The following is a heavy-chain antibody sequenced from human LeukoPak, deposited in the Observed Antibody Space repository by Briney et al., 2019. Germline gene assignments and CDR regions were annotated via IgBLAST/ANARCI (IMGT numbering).Heavy chain of an antibody. CDR1: GYTFNNFA. D-gene: IGHD3-16*01. Sequence: GASVKVSCKASGYTFNNFAISWVRQAPGQGLEWVGWISPHTYTTKYAQKVQGRLTMTTDASTTTVYMELRSLRFDDTAVYFCASGQSMYYWGQGTPVTVSS. V-gene: IGHV1-18*01. CDR2: ISPHTYTT. J-gene: IGHJ4*02. CDR3: ASGQSMYY.